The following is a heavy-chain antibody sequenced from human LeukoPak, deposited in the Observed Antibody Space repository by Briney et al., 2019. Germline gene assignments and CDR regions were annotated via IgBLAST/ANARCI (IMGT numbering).Heavy chain of an antibody. V-gene: IGHV5-51*01. CDR1: GYSFTNYW. CDR3: ARRRDLYSGSYYPFDY. D-gene: IGHD1-26*01. Sequence: GESLKISCKSSGYSFTNYWIAWVRQMPGKGLEWMGLFYPSNSDSRYSPSFQGQVTISVDKSITTAYLQWSSVKASDTAMYYCARRRDLYSGSYYPFDYWGQGTLVTVSS. CDR2: FYPSNSDS. J-gene: IGHJ4*02.